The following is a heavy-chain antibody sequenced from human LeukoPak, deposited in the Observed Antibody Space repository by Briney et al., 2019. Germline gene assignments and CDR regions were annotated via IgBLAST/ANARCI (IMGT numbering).Heavy chain of an antibody. D-gene: IGHD3-16*01. J-gene: IGHJ4*02. V-gene: IGHV1-3*03. CDR1: GYTFTSYA. Sequence: ASVKVSCKASGYTFTSYAIHWVRQAPGQRPEWMGRITAGNGNTKYSQDFQGRVTITRDTSASTAYMELSSLRSEDMAVYYCARDLAVRGGYFDSWGQGTLVTISS. CDR3: ARDLAVRGGYFDS. CDR2: ITAGNGNT.